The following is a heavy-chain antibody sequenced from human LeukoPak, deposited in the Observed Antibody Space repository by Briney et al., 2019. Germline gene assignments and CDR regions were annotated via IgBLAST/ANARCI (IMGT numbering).Heavy chain of an antibody. CDR2: ISSSSSTI. D-gene: IGHD6-19*01. CDR1: GFTFSSYS. V-gene: IGHV3-48*01. CDR3: ARGLYSSGYGY. Sequence: GGSLRLSCAAYGFTFSSYSMNWVRQAPGKGLEWVSYISSSSSTIYYADSVKGRFTISRDNAKNSLYLQMNSLRAEDTAVYYCARGLYSSGYGYWGQGTLVTVSS. J-gene: IGHJ4*02.